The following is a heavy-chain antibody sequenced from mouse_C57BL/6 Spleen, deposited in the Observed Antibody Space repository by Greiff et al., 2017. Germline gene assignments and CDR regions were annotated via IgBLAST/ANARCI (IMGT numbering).Heavy chain of an antibody. V-gene: IGHV1-81*01. CDR1: GYTFTSYG. CDR3: AREAPDGYWFAY. D-gene: IGHD2-3*01. Sequence: VQLQQSGAELARPGASVKLSCKASGYTFTSYGISWVKQRTGQGLEWIGEIYPRSGNTYYNEKFKGKATLTADKSSSTAYMELRSLTSEDSAVYFCAREAPDGYWFAYWGQGTLVTVSA. J-gene: IGHJ3*01. CDR2: IYPRSGNT.